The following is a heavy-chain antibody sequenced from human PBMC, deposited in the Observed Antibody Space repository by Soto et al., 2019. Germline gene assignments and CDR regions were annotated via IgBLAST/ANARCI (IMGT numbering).Heavy chain of an antibody. CDR1: GGSISSYY. D-gene: IGHD4-4*01. Sequence: QVQLQESGPGLVKPSETLSLTCTVSGGSISSYYWSWIRQPPGKGLEWIGHIYYSGSTNYNPSLKRRVTISVDTSKNQFSLKLSSVTAADTAVYYCARDGYTVTPNYYYGMDVWGQGTTVTVSS. J-gene: IGHJ6*02. V-gene: IGHV4-59*01. CDR2: IYYSGST. CDR3: ARDGYTVTPNYYYGMDV.